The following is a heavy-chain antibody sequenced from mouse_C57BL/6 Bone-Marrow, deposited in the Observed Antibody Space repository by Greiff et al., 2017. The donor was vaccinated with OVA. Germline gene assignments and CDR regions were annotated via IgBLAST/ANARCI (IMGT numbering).Heavy chain of an antibody. CDR3: ARFRSGHPWVAY. CDR1: GYTFTSYW. CDR2: IHPNSGST. Sequence: VQLQQSGAELVKPGASVKLSCKASGYTFTSYWMHWVKQRPGQGLEWIGMIHPNSGSTNYNEKFKSKATLTVDKSSSTAYMQLSSLTSEDSAVYYCARFRSGHPWVAYWGQGTLVTVSA. J-gene: IGHJ3*01. V-gene: IGHV1-64*01. D-gene: IGHD3-2*02.